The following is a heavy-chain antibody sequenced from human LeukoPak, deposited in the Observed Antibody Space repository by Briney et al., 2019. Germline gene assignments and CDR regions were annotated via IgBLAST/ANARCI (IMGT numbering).Heavy chain of an antibody. Sequence: SVKVSCKASGFTFTSTAVQWVRQARGQRLEWIGWIVVGSGNTNYAQKFQERVTITRDMSTSTAYMELSSLRSEDTAVYYCAADMTRTYYFDYWGQGTLVTVSS. V-gene: IGHV1-58*01. J-gene: IGHJ4*02. CDR3: AADMTRTYYFDY. CDR2: IVVGSGNT. D-gene: IGHD3-16*01. CDR1: GFTFTSTA.